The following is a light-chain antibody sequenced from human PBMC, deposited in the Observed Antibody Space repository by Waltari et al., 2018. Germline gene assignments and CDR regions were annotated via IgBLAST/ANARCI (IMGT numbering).Light chain of an antibody. Sequence: QSALTQPRSVSGSPGESVTISCTGTGCEVGDYNYVSWYQQHPGQAPKVLIYDVSKRPSGVPDRFYGSKSGNSASLTIFGLQAEDEADYYCCSYAGTWVFGGGTKLTVL. V-gene: IGLV2-11*01. CDR1: GCEVGDYNY. J-gene: IGLJ3*02. CDR2: DVS. CDR3: CSYAGTWV.